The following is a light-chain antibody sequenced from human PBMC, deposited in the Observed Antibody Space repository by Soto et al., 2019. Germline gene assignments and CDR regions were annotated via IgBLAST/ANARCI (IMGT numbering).Light chain of an antibody. CDR2: DAS. CDR1: QSISRW. V-gene: IGKV1-5*01. J-gene: IGKJ1*01. Sequence: IQRTPSPSTLSASVVDRVTITCRSSQSISRWLAWYQQQPGKAPKALIYDASTLRSGVPSRFSGGGSGTEFTLTISSLQPDDFATYFCQHYNGYSTFGQGTKVDIK. CDR3: QHYNGYST.